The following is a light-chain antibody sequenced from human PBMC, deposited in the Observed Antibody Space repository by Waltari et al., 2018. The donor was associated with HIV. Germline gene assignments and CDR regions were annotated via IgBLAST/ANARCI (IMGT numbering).Light chain of an antibody. J-gene: IGLJ2*01. V-gene: IGLV1-40*01. CDR2: GNT. CDR3: QSYDNALSGSL. CDR1: TPNIAAGDD. Sequence: QSVLTQPPSVSGAPGQRVTISCTGTTPNIAAGDDVNWYQQLPGTAPKLLVFGNTNRPSGVPDRFSGSKSGTSASLAITGLQAGDEGDYYCQSYDNALSGSLFGGGTKVTVL.